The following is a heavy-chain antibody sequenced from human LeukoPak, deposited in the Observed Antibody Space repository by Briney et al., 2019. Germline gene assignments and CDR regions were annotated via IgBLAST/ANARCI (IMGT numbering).Heavy chain of an antibody. CDR3: PRGASPIDY. V-gene: IGHV4-4*07. CDR1: GGSISNYY. Sequence: PSETLSLTCTVSGGSISNYYWSWIRQPAGKGLEWIGRIYTSGSTNYNPSLKSRVTMSVDTSKNQFSLKLNSLTVADTAVYYCPRGASPIDYWGQGTLVTVSS. CDR2: IYTSGST. J-gene: IGHJ4*02. D-gene: IGHD2-2*01.